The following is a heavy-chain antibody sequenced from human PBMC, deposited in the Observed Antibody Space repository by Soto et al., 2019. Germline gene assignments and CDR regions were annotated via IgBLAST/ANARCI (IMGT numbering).Heavy chain of an antibody. D-gene: IGHD1-26*01. Sequence: EVQLVESGGGLVEPGGSLRLSCAASGFNFINAWMHWVRQAPGKGLEWVGRIKSKTDGGITDYAAPVKGRLIISRDDSKNTLYLQINSLKMEDTAVYYCSALGVWGQGTTVTVSS. CDR1: GFNFINAW. CDR2: IKSKTDGGIT. V-gene: IGHV3-15*07. J-gene: IGHJ6*02. CDR3: SALGV.